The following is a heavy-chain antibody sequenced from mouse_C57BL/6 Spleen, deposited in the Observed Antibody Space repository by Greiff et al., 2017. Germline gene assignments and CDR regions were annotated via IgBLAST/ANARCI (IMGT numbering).Heavy chain of an antibody. CDR1: GYTFTSYW. J-gene: IGHJ4*01. CDR2: IHPNSGST. D-gene: IGHD1-1*01. Sequence: QVQLQQPGAELVKPGASVTLSCKASGYTFTSYWMHWVKQRPGQGLEWIGMIHPNSGSTNYNEKFKSKATLAVDKSSSTAYMQLSSLTSEDSAVYDCARAYYYGSSPYAMDYWGQGTSVTVAS. V-gene: IGHV1-64*01. CDR3: ARAYYYGSSPYAMDY.